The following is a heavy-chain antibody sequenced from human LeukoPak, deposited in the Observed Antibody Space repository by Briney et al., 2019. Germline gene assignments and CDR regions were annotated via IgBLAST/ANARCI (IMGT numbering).Heavy chain of an antibody. D-gene: IGHD4-17*01. CDR3: ARALLMTTVTTPSY. Sequence: GASVKVSCKASGHTFSRSYMHWVRQAPGQGLEWMGVINPSGTWTSYAQKFRGRITMTRDMSTSTDYMELGSLRSEDTAVYYCARALLMTTVTTPSYWGQGTLVTVSS. V-gene: IGHV1-46*01. J-gene: IGHJ4*02. CDR1: GHTFSRSY. CDR2: INPSGTWT.